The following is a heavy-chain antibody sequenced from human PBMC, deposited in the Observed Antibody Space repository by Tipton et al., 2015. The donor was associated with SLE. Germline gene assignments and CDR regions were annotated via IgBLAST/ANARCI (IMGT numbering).Heavy chain of an antibody. J-gene: IGHJ4*02. CDR1: GGSISTNTYF. Sequence: TLSLTCTVSGGSISTNTYFWGWIRQPPGKGLEWIGNIHYSGTTYYNPSLRSRVTTSVDTSKNQFSLKLASVTAADTAVYYCASLLWYSSGSFEDWGQGTLVTVSS. CDR3: ASLLWYSSGSFED. CDR2: IHYSGTT. D-gene: IGHD6-19*01. V-gene: IGHV4-39*07.